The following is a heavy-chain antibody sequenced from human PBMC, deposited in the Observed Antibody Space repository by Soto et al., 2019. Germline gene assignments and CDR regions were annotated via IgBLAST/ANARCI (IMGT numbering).Heavy chain of an antibody. CDR1: EFTFSSYE. Sequence: QVQLVESGGGVVQPGRSLRLSCAASEFTFSSYEMHWVRQAPGKGLEWVAAISYDGSKKYYADSVKGRFTISRDNSKKTLYLQINSLRAEDTAVYYCAREEEALDYWGQGTLVTVSS. CDR3: AREEEALDY. V-gene: IGHV3-30-3*01. CDR2: ISYDGSKK. J-gene: IGHJ4*02.